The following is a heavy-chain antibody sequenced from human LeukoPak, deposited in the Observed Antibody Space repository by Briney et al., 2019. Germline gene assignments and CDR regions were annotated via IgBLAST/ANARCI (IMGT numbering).Heavy chain of an antibody. Sequence: SETLSLTCTVSGGSISSNYWNWIRQPPGKGLEWIGYIYYSGSTNYNASLKSRVTISVDTSKTQFSLRLSSVTAAAAAVYYCASGSDVTADGDYWGQGTLVTVSS. D-gene: IGHD6-13*01. V-gene: IGHV4-59*01. CDR3: ASGSDVTADGDY. J-gene: IGHJ4*02. CDR1: GGSISSNY. CDR2: IYYSGST.